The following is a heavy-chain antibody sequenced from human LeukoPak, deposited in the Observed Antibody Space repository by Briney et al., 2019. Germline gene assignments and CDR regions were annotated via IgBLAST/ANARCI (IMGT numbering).Heavy chain of an antibody. Sequence: SETLSLTCTVFGDSVTGYFLNWVRQPPGKGLEWIGHIYKIGTTNYNPSLKSRLAISADTSKNQFSLQLRSVTAADTAVYYCVIGVGWQPDYWGQGTLVTVSS. CDR1: GDSVTGYF. J-gene: IGHJ4*02. CDR3: VIGVGWQPDY. D-gene: IGHD2-15*01. CDR2: IYKIGTT. V-gene: IGHV4-59*02.